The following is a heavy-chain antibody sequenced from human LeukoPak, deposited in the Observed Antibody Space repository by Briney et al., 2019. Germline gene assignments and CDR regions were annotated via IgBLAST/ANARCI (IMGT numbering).Heavy chain of an antibody. CDR1: GGSISSYY. CDR2: IYTSGST. J-gene: IGHJ3*01. CDR3: AASALGLYYYDSRGHSRGSGAYDV. D-gene: IGHD3-9*01. V-gene: IGHV4-4*07. Sequence: PSETLSLTCTVSGGSISSYYWSWIRQPAGKGLEWIGRIYTSGSTNYNPSLKSRVTMSVDTSKNQFSLKPSSVTAADTAVYYCAASALGLYYYDSRGHSRGSGAYDVWGQGTMVAVSS.